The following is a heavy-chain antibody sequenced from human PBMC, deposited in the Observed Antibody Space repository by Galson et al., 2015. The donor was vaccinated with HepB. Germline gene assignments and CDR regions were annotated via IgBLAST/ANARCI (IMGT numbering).Heavy chain of an antibody. CDR3: ARGLTIFGVVIMSRNWFDP. V-gene: IGHV4-34*01. CDR1: GGSFSGYY. D-gene: IGHD3-3*01. Sequence: SETLSLTCAVYGGSFSGYYWSWIRQPPGKGLEWIGEINHSGSTNYNPSLKSRVTISVDTSKNQFSLKLSSVTAADTAVYYCARGLTIFGVVIMSRNWFDPWGQGTLVTVSS. CDR2: INHSGST. J-gene: IGHJ5*02.